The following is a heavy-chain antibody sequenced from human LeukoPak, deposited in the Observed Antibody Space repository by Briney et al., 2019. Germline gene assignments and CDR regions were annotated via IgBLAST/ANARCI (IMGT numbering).Heavy chain of an antibody. D-gene: IGHD3-3*01. CDR2: ISVYNGNT. CDR3: ARGQSYDFWSGYPSTPFDY. J-gene: IGHJ4*02. CDR1: GYTFTSYG. Sequence: GASVKVSCKTSGYTFTSYGISWVRQAPGQGLEWMGWISVYNGNTNYAQKLQGRVTMTTDTSTSTAYMELRSLRSDDTAVYYCARGQSYDFWSGYPSTPFDYWGQGTLVTVSS. V-gene: IGHV1-18*01.